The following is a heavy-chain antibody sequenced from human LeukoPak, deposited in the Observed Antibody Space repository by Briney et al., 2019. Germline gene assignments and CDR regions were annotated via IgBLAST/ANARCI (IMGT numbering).Heavy chain of an antibody. CDR3: SRRGATVTTGRAFDI. Sequence: PGGSLRLSCAASGFTFSSYWMSWVRQAPGKGLEWVANIKQDGSEKYYVDSVKGRFTISRDNAKNSLYLQMNSLRAEDTAVYYCSRRGATVTTGRAFDIWGQGTMVTVSS. D-gene: IGHD4-17*01. CDR2: IKQDGSEK. V-gene: IGHV3-7*01. CDR1: GFTFSSYW. J-gene: IGHJ3*02.